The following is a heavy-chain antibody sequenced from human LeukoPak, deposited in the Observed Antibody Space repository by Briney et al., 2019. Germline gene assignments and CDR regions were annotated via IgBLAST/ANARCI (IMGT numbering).Heavy chain of an antibody. CDR3: ARVLYPAVTDFWSAYYDY. J-gene: IGHJ4*02. Sequence: SVKVSCKASGYTFTGYYMHWVRQAPGQGLEWMGWINPNSGGTNYAQKFQGRVTMTRDTSISTAYLELSKLRSDNTAWYDFARVLYPAVTDFWSAYYDYSGQRTLVTVSS. CDR2: INPNSGGT. CDR1: GYTFTGYY. D-gene: IGHD3-3*01. V-gene: IGHV1-2*02.